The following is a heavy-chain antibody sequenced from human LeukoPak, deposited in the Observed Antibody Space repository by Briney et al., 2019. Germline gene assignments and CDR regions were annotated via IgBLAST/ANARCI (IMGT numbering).Heavy chain of an antibody. CDR2: ISGSGGTA. CDR3: ARDHGADIAAAGHYYGMDV. D-gene: IGHD6-13*01. Sequence: PGGSLRLSCAASGFTFSIYAMSWVRQAPGKGLEWVSAISGSGGTAYYADSVKGRFTISRDNAKNSLYLQMNSLRAEDTAVYYCARDHGADIAAAGHYYGMDVWGQGTTVTVSS. V-gene: IGHV3-23*01. J-gene: IGHJ6*02. CDR1: GFTFSIYA.